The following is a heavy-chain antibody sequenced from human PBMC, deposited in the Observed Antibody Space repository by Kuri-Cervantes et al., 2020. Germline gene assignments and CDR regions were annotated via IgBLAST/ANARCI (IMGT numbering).Heavy chain of an antibody. V-gene: IGHV4-39*07. CDR1: GGSITNSSYY. J-gene: IGHJ4*02. CDR3: ARVGSGCDY. Sequence: GSLRLSCTVSGGSITNSSYYWGWIRQPPGKGLEYIGSISYSGSTYYNPSLKSRVTISVDTSKNQFSLKLSSVTAADTAVYYCARVGSGCDYWGQGTLVTVSS. D-gene: IGHD6-19*01. CDR2: ISYSGST.